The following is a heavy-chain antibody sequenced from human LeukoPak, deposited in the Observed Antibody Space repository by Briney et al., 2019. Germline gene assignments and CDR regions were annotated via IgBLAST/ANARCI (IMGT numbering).Heavy chain of an antibody. CDR3: AKGGYCSGGSCYTPGYFDY. CDR2: ISGSGGST. CDR1: GFTFSSYA. V-gene: IGHV3-23*01. Sequence: PGGSLRLSCAASGFTFSSYAMSWVRQAPGKGLEWVSAISGSGGSTYYADSVKGRFTITRDNSKNTLYLQMNSLRAEDTAVYYCAKGGYCSGGSCYTPGYFDYWGQGTLVTVSS. D-gene: IGHD2-15*01. J-gene: IGHJ4*02.